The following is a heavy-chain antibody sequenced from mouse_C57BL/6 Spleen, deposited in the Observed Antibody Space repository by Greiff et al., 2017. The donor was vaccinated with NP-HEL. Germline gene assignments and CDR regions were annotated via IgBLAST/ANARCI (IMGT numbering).Heavy chain of an antibody. CDR1: GYTFTSYW. V-gene: IGHV1-74*01. J-gene: IGHJ4*01. D-gene: IGHD1-1*01. CDR3: AIERDYYGSSFYYAMDY. CDR2: IHPSDSDT. Sequence: QVQLKQPGAELVKPGASVKVSCKASGYTFTSYWMHWVKQRPGQGLEWIGRIHPSDSDTNYNQKFKGKATLTVDKSSSTAYMQLSSLTSEDSAVYYCAIERDYYGSSFYYAMDYWGQGTSVTVSS.